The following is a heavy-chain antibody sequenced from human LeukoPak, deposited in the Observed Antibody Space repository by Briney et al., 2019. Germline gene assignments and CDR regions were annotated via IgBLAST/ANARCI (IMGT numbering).Heavy chain of an antibody. V-gene: IGHV3-64D*06. CDR3: VRGTGY. CDR2: ISSNGDNT. J-gene: IGHJ4*02. CDR1: GFTFSTYV. Sequence: RSGGSLRLSCAASGFTFSTYVMHWVRQAPGKGLEYVSAISSNGDNTYYADSVKGRFTISRDNSKNTLYLQMSSLRADDTAVYYCVRGTGYWGQGTLVTVSS.